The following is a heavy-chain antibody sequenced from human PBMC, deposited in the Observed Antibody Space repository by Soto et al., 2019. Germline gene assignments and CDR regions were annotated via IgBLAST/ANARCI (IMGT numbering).Heavy chain of an antibody. J-gene: IGHJ6*02. CDR1: RYTFTNFY. D-gene: IGHD1-26*01. CDR3: ARAQVGRPLDV. V-gene: IGHV1-46*01. CDR2: INPSGGST. Sequence: ASVKVSCKXSRYTFTNFYIHWLRQAPGQGLEWMGIINPSGGSTTYPQKFQGRVTMTRDTSTSTVHMELITLRTEDTAVYYWARAQVGRPLDVWGPGTTVTVSS.